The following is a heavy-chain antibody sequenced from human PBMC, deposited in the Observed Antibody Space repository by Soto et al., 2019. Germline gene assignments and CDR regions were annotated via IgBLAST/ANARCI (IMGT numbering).Heavy chain of an antibody. CDR2: ISSSSSYI. CDR3: ARDGFMITFWGVIVIPSNFDY. D-gene: IGHD3-16*02. V-gene: IGHV3-21*01. CDR1: GFTFSSYS. J-gene: IGHJ4*02. Sequence: GGSLRLSCAASGFTFSSYSMNWVRQAPGKGLEWVSSISSSSSYIYYADSVKGRFTSSRDNAKNSLYLQMNSLRAEDTAVYYCARDGFMITFWGVIVIPSNFDYWGQGTLVTVSS.